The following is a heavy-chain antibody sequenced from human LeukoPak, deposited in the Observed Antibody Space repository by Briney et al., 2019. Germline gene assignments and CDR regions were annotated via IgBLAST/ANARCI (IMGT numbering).Heavy chain of an antibody. D-gene: IGHD6-6*01. CDR3: AKLGWELSRIAANRTFDY. J-gene: IGHJ4*02. Sequence: PGGSLRLSCTASGFTFGDYAMSWFRQAPGKGREWVSAISGSGGSTYYADSVKGRFTISRDNSNNTRYLQMNSLRAEDTAVYYCAKLGWELSRIAANRTFDYWGQGTLVTVSS. CDR2: ISGSGGST. CDR1: GFTFGDYA. V-gene: IGHV3-23*01.